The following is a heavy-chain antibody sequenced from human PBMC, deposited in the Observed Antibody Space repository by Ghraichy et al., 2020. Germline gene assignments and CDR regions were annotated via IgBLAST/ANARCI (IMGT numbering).Heavy chain of an antibody. J-gene: IGHJ3*01. CDR3: GAWGRGGAFHV. CDR1: GFTVSSNY. V-gene: IGHV3-66*01. Sequence: LSLTCEVSGFTVSSNYMNWVRQAPGKGLEWVSVMYNGGGTDYADSVKGRFTISRDISTNTLYLHMDSLRAEDTAVSYCGAWGRGGAFHVWGQGTMVTVSS. CDR2: MYNGGGT. D-gene: IGHD3-16*01.